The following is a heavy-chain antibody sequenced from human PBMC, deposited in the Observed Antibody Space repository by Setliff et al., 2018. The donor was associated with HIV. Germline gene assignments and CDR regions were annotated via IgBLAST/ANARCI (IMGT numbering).Heavy chain of an antibody. D-gene: IGHD4-17*01. CDR3: ARDLTTFDAFDI. V-gene: IGHV1-3*01. Sequence: ASVKVSCKASGYTFTSYAMHWVRQAPGQRLEWMGWINAGNGNTKYSQKFQGRVTITRDTSASTAYMELSSLRSEDTAVCYCARDLTTFDAFDIWGQGTMVTVS. CDR1: GYTFTSYA. CDR2: INAGNGNT. J-gene: IGHJ3*02.